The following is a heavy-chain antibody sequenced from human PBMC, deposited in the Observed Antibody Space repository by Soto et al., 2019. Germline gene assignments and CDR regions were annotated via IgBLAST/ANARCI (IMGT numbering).Heavy chain of an antibody. CDR3: ARWGSYDILTGYQNPHFDY. J-gene: IGHJ4*02. Sequence: GASVEVSWKASGGTFSSYTMSWVRQAPGQGLEWMGRIIPILGIANYAQKFQGRVTITADKSTSTAYMELSSLRSEDTAVYYCARWGSYDILTGYQNPHFDYWGQGTLVTVSS. CDR2: IIPILGIA. V-gene: IGHV1-69*02. CDR1: GGTFSSYT. D-gene: IGHD3-9*01.